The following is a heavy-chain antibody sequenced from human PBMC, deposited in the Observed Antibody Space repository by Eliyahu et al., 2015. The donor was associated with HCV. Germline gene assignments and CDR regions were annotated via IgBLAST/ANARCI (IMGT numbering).Heavy chain of an antibody. Sequence: EVQLVESGGGLVQPGGSLRLSCAASGFXFXXXAXSWVRQAPGKGLEWVSAISSSGGSTYYADSVKGRFTISRDNSRNTLYLQMNSLRAEDTAVYYCAKQVYCSGAGCLGVDAFDIWGQGTMVTVSS. CDR3: AKQVYCSGAGCLGVDAFDI. D-gene: IGHD2-15*01. J-gene: IGHJ3*02. V-gene: IGHV3-23*04. CDR1: GFXFXXXA. CDR2: ISSSGGST.